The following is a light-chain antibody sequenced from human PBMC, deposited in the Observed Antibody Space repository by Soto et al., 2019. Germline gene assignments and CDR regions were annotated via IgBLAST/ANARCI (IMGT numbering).Light chain of an antibody. CDR3: QQYGETPPLT. CDR2: DAS. Sequence: EIVLTQSPATLSLSPGERATLSCGASRSVSANYLAWYQQRPGLATRLLIYDASTRVTGVPDRFSGSGSATHFILPISRLEPEDFAANYCQQYGETPPLTFGQGTRLEIK. J-gene: IGKJ5*01. V-gene: IGKV3D-20*01. CDR1: RSVSANY.